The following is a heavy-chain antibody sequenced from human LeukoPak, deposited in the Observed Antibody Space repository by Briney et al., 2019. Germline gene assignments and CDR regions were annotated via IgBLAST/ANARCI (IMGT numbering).Heavy chain of an antibody. J-gene: IGHJ4*02. D-gene: IGHD3-22*01. CDR2: IRSTANTYAA. CDR1: GFTFSDSA. CDR3: TTAPVDSSGYYYPFDY. V-gene: IGHV3-73*01. Sequence: GGSLRLSCAASGFTFSDSAIHWVRQASGKGLEWVGRIRSTANTYAAAYAASVKGRFTISRDDSKNTAYLQMNSLKTEDTAVYYCTTAPVDSSGYYYPFDYWGQGTLVTVSS.